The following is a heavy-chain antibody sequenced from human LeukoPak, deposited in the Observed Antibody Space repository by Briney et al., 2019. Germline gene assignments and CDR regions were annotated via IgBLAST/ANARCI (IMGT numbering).Heavy chain of an antibody. V-gene: IGHV3-30*02. J-gene: IGHJ6*03. CDR3: AKDGDILTGVDHFYYMDV. Sequence: GGALRLSCAASGFTFSVYGMHWVRQAPGKGLEWVALIQYDGSNKYYADSVKGRISISRDNYNNTLYLQMNSLRVEDTAVYYCAKDGDILTGVDHFYYMDVWGKGTTVTVSS. CDR2: IQYDGSNK. CDR1: GFTFSVYG. D-gene: IGHD3-9*01.